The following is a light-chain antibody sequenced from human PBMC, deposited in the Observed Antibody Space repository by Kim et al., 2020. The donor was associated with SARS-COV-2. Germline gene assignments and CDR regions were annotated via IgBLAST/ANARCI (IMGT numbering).Light chain of an antibody. V-gene: IGKV3-15*01. Sequence: SPGERAPLSCRASQSVRSNLAWYQQKPGQAPRLLIYGASTRATGIPARFSGSGSGTEFTLTISSLQSEDFAVYYCQQYNDWPPDTFGQGTRLEIK. J-gene: IGKJ5*01. CDR3: QQYNDWPPDT. CDR2: GAS. CDR1: QSVRSN.